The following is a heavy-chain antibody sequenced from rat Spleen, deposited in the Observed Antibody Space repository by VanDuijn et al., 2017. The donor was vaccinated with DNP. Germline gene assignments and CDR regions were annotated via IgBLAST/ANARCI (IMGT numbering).Heavy chain of an antibody. CDR1: GFTFSDYN. Sequence: EVHLVESGGGLVQPGRSLKLSCAASGFTFSDYNMAWVRQAPKKGLEWVATISYDGSSTYYRDSVKGRFTISRDNAKSTLYLQMDSLRSEDTATYYCATREYWGQGVMVTVSS. D-gene: IGHD5-1*01. V-gene: IGHV5-7*01. CDR2: ISYDGSST. CDR3: ATREY. J-gene: IGHJ2*01.